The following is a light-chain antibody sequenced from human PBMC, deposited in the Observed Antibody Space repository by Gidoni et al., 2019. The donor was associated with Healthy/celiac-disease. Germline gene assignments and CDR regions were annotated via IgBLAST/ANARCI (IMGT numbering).Light chain of an antibody. Sequence: EIVLTQSPATLSLSPGERATLSCRASQSVSSYLAWYQQKPGQAPRLLIYVSSNRANGIPARFSGSGSGTDFTLTISSLEPEDFAVYYCQQRSNWPYTFGQGTKLEIK. CDR2: VSS. V-gene: IGKV3-11*01. CDR3: QQRSNWPYT. CDR1: QSVSSY. J-gene: IGKJ2*01.